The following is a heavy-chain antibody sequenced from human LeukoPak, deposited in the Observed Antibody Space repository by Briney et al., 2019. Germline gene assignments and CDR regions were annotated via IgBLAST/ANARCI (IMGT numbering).Heavy chain of an antibody. D-gene: IGHD2-21*01. CDR1: GFTYRNHG. Sequence: GKSLRLSCAASGFTYRNHGMHWVRQAPGKGLEWVAVIWYDGSNQYYADFVKGRFTVSRDNSKNTLYLQMSSLRAEDTAVYYCARDIASRRLDYWGQGTLVTVSS. CDR3: ARDIASRRLDY. CDR2: IWYDGSNQ. V-gene: IGHV3-33*01. J-gene: IGHJ4*02.